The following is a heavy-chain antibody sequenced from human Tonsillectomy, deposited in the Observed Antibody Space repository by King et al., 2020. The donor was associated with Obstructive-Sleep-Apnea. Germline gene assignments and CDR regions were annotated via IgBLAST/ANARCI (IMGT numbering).Heavy chain of an antibody. V-gene: IGHV4-59*08. Sequence: QLQESGPGLVKPSETLSLTCSVSGDSVSHYYWSWIRQPPGKGLEWIGYIYYLGSTNYNRSLKSRVTISLDSSKKQFSLHMTSVTAADTAVYFCARRGPGYFDYWGPGTLVTVSS. CDR3: ARRGPGYFDY. CDR2: IYYLGST. J-gene: IGHJ4*02. CDR1: GDSVSHYY.